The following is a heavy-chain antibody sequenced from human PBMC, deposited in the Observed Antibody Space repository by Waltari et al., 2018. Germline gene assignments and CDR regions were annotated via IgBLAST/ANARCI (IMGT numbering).Heavy chain of an antibody. J-gene: IGHJ6*02. Sequence: QVQLQESGPGLVKPSETLSLTCTVSGGSISSYYWSWIRQPPGQGLEWIGYIYYSGSTNYNPSLKSRVTISVDTSKNQFSLKLSSVTAADTAVYYCARDSGYSSSWHHYYYYGMDVWGQGTTVTVSS. D-gene: IGHD6-13*01. CDR2: IYYSGST. CDR3: ARDSGYSSSWHHYYYYGMDV. CDR1: GGSISSYY. V-gene: IGHV4-59*01.